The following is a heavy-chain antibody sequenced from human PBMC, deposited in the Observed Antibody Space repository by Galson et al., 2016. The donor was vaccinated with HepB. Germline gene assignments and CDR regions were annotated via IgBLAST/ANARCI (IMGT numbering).Heavy chain of an antibody. Sequence: SETLSLTCAVSGASFGDFSWSWIRQSPGKGLEWIGEINDGGSANYSPSLKTRVTISIDTSKNQFSLKLTSVTTADTAVYYCARTPSRGGMDVWGQGTTVTVSS. CDR3: ARTPSRGGMDV. D-gene: IGHD3-10*01. J-gene: IGHJ6*02. CDR1: GASFGDFS. CDR2: INDGGSA. V-gene: IGHV4-34*01.